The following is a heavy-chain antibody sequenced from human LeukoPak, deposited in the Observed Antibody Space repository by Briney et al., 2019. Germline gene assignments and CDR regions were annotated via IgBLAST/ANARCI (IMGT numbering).Heavy chain of an antibody. CDR2: IRSDGSEQ. CDR3: ARDRNWNKYFDY. Sequence: PGGSLRLSCAASGFVFRNYGMHWVRQAPGKGLDWVAFIRSDGSEQYYADSVKGRSALSRDNSMKTVFLQMNSLRLEDTAVYYCARDRNWNKYFDYWGQGTLVTVSS. CDR1: GFVFRNYG. V-gene: IGHV3-30*02. D-gene: IGHD1-20*01. J-gene: IGHJ4*02.